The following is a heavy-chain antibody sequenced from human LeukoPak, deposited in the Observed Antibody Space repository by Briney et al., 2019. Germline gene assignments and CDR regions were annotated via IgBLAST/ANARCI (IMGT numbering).Heavy chain of an antibody. CDR3: ATHSRSMLWDY. Sequence: GESLKISCQGFGYTFTKYWVAWVRQMPGKGLEWMGLIYPGDSDTRYSPSFQGQVTISADKSISTAYLQWGSLKASDTAMYYCATHSRSMLWDYWGQGTLVTVSS. CDR2: IYPGDSDT. D-gene: IGHD2-8*01. V-gene: IGHV5-51*01. CDR1: GYTFTKYW. J-gene: IGHJ4*02.